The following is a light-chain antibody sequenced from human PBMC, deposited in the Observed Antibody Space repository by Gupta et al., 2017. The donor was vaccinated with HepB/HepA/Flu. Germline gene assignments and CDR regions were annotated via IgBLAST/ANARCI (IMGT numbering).Light chain of an antibody. Sequence: SYVLTQPPSVSVAPGKTARITWGGNNIGSKSVHWYQQKPGQAPVLVVYDDNDRPSGIPERFSGSNSGDTATLTISRVEAGDEADYYCQVWDSSSDHVVFGGGTKLTVL. V-gene: IGLV3-21*03. CDR3: QVWDSSSDHVV. CDR2: DDN. J-gene: IGLJ2*01. CDR1: NIGSKS.